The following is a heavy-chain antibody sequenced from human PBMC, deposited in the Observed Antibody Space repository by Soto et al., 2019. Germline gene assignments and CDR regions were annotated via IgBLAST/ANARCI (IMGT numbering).Heavy chain of an antibody. J-gene: IGHJ3*02. V-gene: IGHV3-73*01. Sequence: SLRLSCAASGFTFSGSAMHWVRQASGKGLEWVGRIRSKANSYATAYAASVKGRFTISRDDSKNTAYLQMNSLKTEDTVVYYCTRLPSIVGATDAFDIWGQGTMVTVSS. CDR3: TRLPSIVGATDAFDI. D-gene: IGHD1-26*01. CDR2: IRSKANSYAT. CDR1: GFTFSGSA.